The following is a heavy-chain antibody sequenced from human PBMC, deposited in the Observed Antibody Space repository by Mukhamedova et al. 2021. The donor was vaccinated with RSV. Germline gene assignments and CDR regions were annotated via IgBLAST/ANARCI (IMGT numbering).Heavy chain of an antibody. D-gene: IGHD3-10*01. CDR3: ARDVRGSGPTKLFDP. J-gene: IGHJ5*02. Sequence: VTISVDTSKNQFSLKLSSVTAADTAVYYCARDVRGSGPTKLFDPWGQGTLVTVSS. V-gene: IGHV4-30-2*04.